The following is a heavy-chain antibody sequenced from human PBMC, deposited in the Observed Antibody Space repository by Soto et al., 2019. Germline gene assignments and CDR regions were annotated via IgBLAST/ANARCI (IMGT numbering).Heavy chain of an antibody. D-gene: IGHD4-17*01. CDR3: ARQQYTVGTAFDV. CDR1: GGSITPYY. CDR2: VSYSGKI. V-gene: IGHV4-59*07. Sequence: QVQLQESGPGLVKTSDTLSLTCTVSGGSITPYYWSCIRQPPGEGLEWIGYVSYSGKIGYNPFLKSRVSMSIDTAKNEFSLKLTSLTAADAAKNCCARQQYTVGTAFDVWSQGTTVAVSS. J-gene: IGHJ3*01.